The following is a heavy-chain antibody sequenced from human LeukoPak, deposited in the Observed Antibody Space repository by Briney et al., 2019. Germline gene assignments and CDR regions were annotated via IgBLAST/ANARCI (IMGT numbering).Heavy chain of an antibody. V-gene: IGHV4-38-2*02. CDR3: ARLYGNYQNYFDY. Sequence: SETLSLTCTVSGYSISSGYYWGWIRQPPGKGLEWIGSIYHSGSTFYNPSLKSRVTISVDTSKNQFSLKLRSVTAADTAVYYCARLYGNYQNYFDYWGQGTLVTVSS. D-gene: IGHD1-7*01. J-gene: IGHJ4*02. CDR1: GYSISSGYY. CDR2: IYHSGST.